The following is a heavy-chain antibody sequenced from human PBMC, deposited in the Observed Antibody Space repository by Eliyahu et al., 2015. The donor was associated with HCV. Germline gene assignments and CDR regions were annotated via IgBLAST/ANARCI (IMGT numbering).Heavy chain of an antibody. CDR1: GYTFTSYD. D-gene: IGHD3-3*01. CDR3: ARGYDFWSGYYFNYYYYGMDV. J-gene: IGHJ6*02. CDR2: MNPNSGNT. Sequence: QVQLVQSGAEVKKPGASVKVSCKASGYTFTSYDINWVRQATGQGLEWMGWMNPNSGNTGYAQKFQGRVTMTRNTSISTAYMELSSLRSEDTAVYYCARGYDFWSGYYFNYYYYGMDVWGQGTTVTVSS. V-gene: IGHV1-8*01.